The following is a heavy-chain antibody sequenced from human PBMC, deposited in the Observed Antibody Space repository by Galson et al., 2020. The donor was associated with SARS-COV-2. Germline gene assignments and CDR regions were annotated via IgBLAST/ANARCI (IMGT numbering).Heavy chain of an antibody. Sequence: GGSLRLSCLASGFTFSNYAMFWVRQAPGKGLEYVSVIKSSGGDTFYAESVQGRFVISRDNSRDTLFLQMNALRTEDTAVYYCVLLGTRFLGESHLDSWGQGTRVTVSS. V-gene: IGHV3-64D*06. CDR3: VLLGTRFLGESHLDS. D-gene: IGHD1-26*01. J-gene: IGHJ4*02. CDR2: IKSSGGDT. CDR1: GFTFSNYA.